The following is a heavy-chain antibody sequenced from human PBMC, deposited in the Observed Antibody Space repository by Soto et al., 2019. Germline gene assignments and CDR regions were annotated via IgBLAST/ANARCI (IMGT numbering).Heavy chain of an antibody. CDR1: GFTFSSYG. J-gene: IGHJ4*02. V-gene: IGHV3-30*18. CDR2: ISYDGSNK. D-gene: IGHD5-18*01. CDR3: VKILQYSYGLPH. Sequence: QPGGSLRLSCAASGFTFSSYGMHWVRQAPGKGLEWVAVISYDGSNKYYADSVKGRFTISRDNSKNTLYLQMNSLRAEDTAVYYCVKILQYSYGLPHWGQGT.